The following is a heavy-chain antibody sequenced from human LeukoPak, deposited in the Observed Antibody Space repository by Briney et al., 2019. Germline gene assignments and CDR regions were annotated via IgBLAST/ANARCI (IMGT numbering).Heavy chain of an antibody. CDR3: AKPGYCSGGSCYSFDY. V-gene: IGHV3-23*01. CDR2: ISGSGGST. Sequence: TGGSLRLSCAASGFTFSSYAMSWVRQAPGKGLEWVSAISGSGGSTYYADSVKGRFTISRDNSKNTLYLQMNSLRAEDTAVYYCAKPGYCSGGSCYSFDYWGQGTLVTVSS. CDR1: GFTFSSYA. D-gene: IGHD2-15*01. J-gene: IGHJ4*02.